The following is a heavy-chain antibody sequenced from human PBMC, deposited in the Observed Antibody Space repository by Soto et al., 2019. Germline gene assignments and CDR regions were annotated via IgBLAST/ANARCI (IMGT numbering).Heavy chain of an antibody. CDR2: IYYSGST. V-gene: IGHV4-59*01. Sequence: SETLSLTCTVSGGSISSYYWSWIRQPPGKGLEWIGYIYYSGSTNYNPSLKSRVTISVDTSKNQFSLKLSSVTAADTAVYYCARDVIGNSDYWGQGTLVTVS. CDR3: ARDVIGNSDY. CDR1: GGSISSYY. D-gene: IGHD4-4*01. J-gene: IGHJ4*02.